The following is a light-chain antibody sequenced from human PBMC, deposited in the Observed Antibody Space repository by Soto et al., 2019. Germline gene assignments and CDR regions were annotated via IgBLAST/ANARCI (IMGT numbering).Light chain of an antibody. CDR3: SSYAGRNRVWV. V-gene: IGLV2-8*01. J-gene: IGLJ3*02. CDR1: SSDVGGYNY. Sequence: QSALTQPPSASGSPGQSVTISCTGTSSDVGGYNYVSWYQQHPGKATKLMIYEVSKRPSGVPDRSSGSKSRNTASLTVSGLQAEDEAVYYCSSYAGRNRVWVFGRGTQLTLL. CDR2: EVS.